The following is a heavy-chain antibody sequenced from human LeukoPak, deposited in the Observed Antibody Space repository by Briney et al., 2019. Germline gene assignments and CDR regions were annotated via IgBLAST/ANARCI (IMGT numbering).Heavy chain of an antibody. D-gene: IGHD1-26*01. Sequence: PSETLSLTCAVYGGSFSGYYWSWIRQPPGKGLEWIGEINHSGSTNYNPSLKSRVTISVDTSKNQFSLKLSSVTAADTAVYYCARDSGSYHFDYWGQGTLVTVSP. CDR3: ARDSGSYHFDY. CDR1: GGSFSGYY. CDR2: INHSGST. V-gene: IGHV4-34*01. J-gene: IGHJ4*02.